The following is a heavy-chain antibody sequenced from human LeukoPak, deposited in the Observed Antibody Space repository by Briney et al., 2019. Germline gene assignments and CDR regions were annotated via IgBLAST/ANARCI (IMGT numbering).Heavy chain of an antibody. Sequence: ASVKVSCKASGYTFTGYYMHWVRQAPGQGLEWMGWINPNSGGTNYAQKFQGRVTMTRDTSISTAYMELSRLRSDGTAVYYCARDAGSYYINWFDPWGQGTLVTVSS. V-gene: IGHV1-2*02. D-gene: IGHD3-10*01. CDR3: ARDAGSYYINWFDP. CDR2: INPNSGGT. CDR1: GYTFTGYY. J-gene: IGHJ5*02.